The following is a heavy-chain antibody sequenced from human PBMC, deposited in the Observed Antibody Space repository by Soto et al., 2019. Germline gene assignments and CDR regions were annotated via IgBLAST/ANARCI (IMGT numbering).Heavy chain of an antibody. Sequence: GGSLRLSCAASGFTVSSNYMSWVRQAPGKGLEWVSVIYSGGSTYYEDSVKGRFTISRDNSKNTLYLQMNSLRAEDTAVYYCARDHSSGWSDAFDIWGQGTMVTVSS. V-gene: IGHV3-66*01. J-gene: IGHJ3*02. D-gene: IGHD6-19*01. CDR1: GFTVSSNY. CDR2: IYSGGST. CDR3: ARDHSSGWSDAFDI.